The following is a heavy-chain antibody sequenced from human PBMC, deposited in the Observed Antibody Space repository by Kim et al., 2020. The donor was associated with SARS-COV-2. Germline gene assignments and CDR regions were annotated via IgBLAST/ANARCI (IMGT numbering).Heavy chain of an antibody. CDR2: T. CDR3: ARARVWGAFDI. Sequence: TNYNPSLKRRVTISVDTSKNQFSLKLSSVTAADTAVYYCARARVWGAFDIWGQGTMVTVSS. D-gene: IGHD6-13*01. V-gene: IGHV4-59*01. J-gene: IGHJ3*02.